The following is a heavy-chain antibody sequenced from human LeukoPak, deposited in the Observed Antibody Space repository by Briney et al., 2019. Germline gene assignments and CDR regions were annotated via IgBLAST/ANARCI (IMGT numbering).Heavy chain of an antibody. CDR3: ARDRSYYYMDV. Sequence: PGGSLRLSCAASGFTFNTYSMNWVRQAPGKGLEWVSYISGSSSNIYYADSVKGRLTVSRDNAKNSLYLQMDSLRAEDAAVYYCARDRSYYYMDVWGKGTTVTVSS. J-gene: IGHJ6*03. V-gene: IGHV3-48*01. CDR2: ISGSSSNI. CDR1: GFTFNTYS.